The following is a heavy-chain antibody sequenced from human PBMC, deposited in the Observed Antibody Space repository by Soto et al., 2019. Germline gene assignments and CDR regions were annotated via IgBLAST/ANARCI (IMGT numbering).Heavy chain of an antibody. D-gene: IGHD2-2*01. Sequence: QVQLVESGGGVVQPGRSLRLSCAASGFTFSNNAMDWVRQAPGKGLEWVAVISYDGSNKYIAESLKGRFTISRANSKNTPFFPMTPPSTEATAVNYCARGTITAAFPAMDTWSQDTRVTVSS. CDR2: ISYDGSNK. V-gene: IGHV3-30-3*01. J-gene: IGHJ6*02. CDR1: GFTFSNNA. CDR3: ARGTITAAFPAMDT.